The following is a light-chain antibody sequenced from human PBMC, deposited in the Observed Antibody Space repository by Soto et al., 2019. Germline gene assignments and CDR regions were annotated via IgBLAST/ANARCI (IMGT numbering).Light chain of an antibody. Sequence: QSALTQPPSVSGSPGQSVTISCTGTSSDVGSYNRVSWYQQPPGTAPKLMIYEVSNRPSGVSDRFSGSKSGNTASLTISGLQAEDEADYYCSSYTSSSTPVFGGGTKLTVL. CDR1: SSDVGSYNR. CDR3: SSYTSSSTPV. J-gene: IGLJ2*01. V-gene: IGLV2-18*02. CDR2: EVS.